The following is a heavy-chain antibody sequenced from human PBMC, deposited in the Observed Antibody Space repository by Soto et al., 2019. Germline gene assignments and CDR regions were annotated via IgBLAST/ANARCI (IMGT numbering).Heavy chain of an antibody. CDR1: GFTFSSYS. V-gene: IGHV3-48*01. CDR2: INSGSSTI. D-gene: IGHD3-3*01. Sequence: EVQLVESGGGLVQPGGSLRLSCAASGFTFSSYSMNWVRQAPGKGLEWVSYINSGSSTIYYADSVKGRFTISRDNAKNSLYLQLNGLRAEATAVYYCARDKPRSGYEKFDCGGQGTLVTVSS. J-gene: IGHJ4*02. CDR3: ARDKPRSGYEKFDC.